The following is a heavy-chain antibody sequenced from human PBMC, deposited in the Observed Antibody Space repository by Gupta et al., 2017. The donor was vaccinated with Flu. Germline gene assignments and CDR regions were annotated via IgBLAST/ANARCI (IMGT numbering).Heavy chain of an antibody. CDR2: ISRSGDNI. V-gene: IGHV3-48*04. D-gene: IGHD6-19*01. Sequence: EVQLVESGGGLVQAGGSVTVSCAASGFTFSIYSMSWVRQAPGKGLEWVSHISRSGDNIYYADSVKGRFTISRDNAKNSLYLQMNSLRAEDTARYYCARVVGTAVAGYLDQWGQGTLVTVSS. CDR3: ARVVGTAVAGYLDQ. J-gene: IGHJ4*02. CDR1: GFTFSIYS.